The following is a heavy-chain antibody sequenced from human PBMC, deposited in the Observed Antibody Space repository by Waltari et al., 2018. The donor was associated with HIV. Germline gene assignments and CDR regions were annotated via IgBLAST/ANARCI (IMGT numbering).Heavy chain of an antibody. V-gene: IGHV1-46*01. Sequence: QVKLVQSGAEVKKPGASVKVSCKASGYTFTSYYMHWVRQAPGQGLEWMGIINPSGGSTSYAQKFQGRVTMTRDTSTSTVYMELSSLRSEDTAVYYCATRFSEADSSSWYSLGFDPWGQGTLVTVSS. J-gene: IGHJ5*02. CDR3: ATRFSEADSSSWYSLGFDP. CDR2: INPSGGST. D-gene: IGHD6-13*01. CDR1: GYTFTSYY.